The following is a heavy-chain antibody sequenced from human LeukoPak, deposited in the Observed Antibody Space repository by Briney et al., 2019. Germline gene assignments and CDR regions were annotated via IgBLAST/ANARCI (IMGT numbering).Heavy chain of an antibody. Sequence: GGSLRLSCAASGFTFDDYGMSWVRQAPGKGLEWVSSISSRSSYIYYADSVKGRFTISRDNAKNSLYLQMNSLRAEDTAVYYCASRTDYWGQGTLVTVSS. J-gene: IGHJ4*02. CDR3: ASRTDY. CDR1: GFTFDDYG. D-gene: IGHD2-2*01. V-gene: IGHV3-21*01. CDR2: ISSRSSYI.